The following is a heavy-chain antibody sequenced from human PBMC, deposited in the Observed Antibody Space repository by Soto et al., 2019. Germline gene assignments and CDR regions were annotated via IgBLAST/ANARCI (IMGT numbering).Heavy chain of an antibody. CDR3: ARVVVGSRLSLDY. J-gene: IGHJ4*02. CDR1: GGTFSSYT. D-gene: IGHD1-26*01. Sequence: QVQLVQSGAEVKKPGSSVTVSCKASGGTFSSYTISWVRQAPGQGLEWMAGISPIFGTPIYAQKFQDRVTITADVSTMTAYMEINRLTSEDTAVYYGARVVVGSRLSLDYWGQGTLVTISS. CDR2: ISPIFGTP. V-gene: IGHV1-69*01.